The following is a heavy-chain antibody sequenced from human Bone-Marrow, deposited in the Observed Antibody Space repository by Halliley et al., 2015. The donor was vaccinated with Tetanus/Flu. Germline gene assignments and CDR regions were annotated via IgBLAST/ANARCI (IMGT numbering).Heavy chain of an antibody. V-gene: IGHV3-23*01. Sequence: WVSYITDSCPASFADSVEGRFTISRDNSKTPLFLQMNSLRVDATALYYCAKGDGAGGDFCPLDNWGQGTLVIVSS. CDR3: AKGDGAGGDFCPLDN. J-gene: IGHJ4*02. D-gene: IGHD2-21*02. CDR2: ITDSCPA.